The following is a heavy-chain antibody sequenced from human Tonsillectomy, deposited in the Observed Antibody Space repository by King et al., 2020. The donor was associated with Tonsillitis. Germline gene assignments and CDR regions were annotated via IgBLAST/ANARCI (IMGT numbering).Heavy chain of an antibody. Sequence: VQLVESGGGVVQPGGSLRLSCAASGFTFSSYGMHWVRQAPGKGLEWVAFIRYDGSNKYYADSVKGRFTISRDNSKNTLYLQMNSLRAEDTAVYYCAKVGNWNDCMDIWGQGTMVTVSS. V-gene: IGHV3-30*02. CDR2: IRYDGSNK. CDR3: AKVGNWNDCMDI. J-gene: IGHJ3*02. CDR1: GFTFSSYG. D-gene: IGHD1-1*01.